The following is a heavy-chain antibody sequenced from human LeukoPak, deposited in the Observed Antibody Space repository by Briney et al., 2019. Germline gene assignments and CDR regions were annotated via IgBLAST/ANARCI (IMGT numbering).Heavy chain of an antibody. Sequence: PSETLSLTCTVSGGSISSYYWSWIRQPPGKGLEWIGCIYYSGSTNYNPSLKSQVTISVDTSKNQFSLKLSSVTAADTAVYYCASATMRSGWYWGAFDYWGQGTLVTVSS. CDR2: IYYSGST. CDR3: ASATMRSGWYWGAFDY. CDR1: GGSISSYY. D-gene: IGHD6-19*01. V-gene: IGHV4-59*01. J-gene: IGHJ4*02.